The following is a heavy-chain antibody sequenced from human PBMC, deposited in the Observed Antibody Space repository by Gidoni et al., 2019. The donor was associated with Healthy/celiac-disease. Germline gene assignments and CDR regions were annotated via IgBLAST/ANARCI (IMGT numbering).Heavy chain of an antibody. CDR3: TTHYSSQPNGGGRPRNYFDY. Sequence: EVQLVESGGGLVKPGGSLRLSCAASGFTFSNAWMSWVRQAPGKGLGWFGRIKSKTDGGTTDYAAPVKGRFTISRDDSKNTLYLQMNSLKTEDTAVYYCTTHYSSQPNGGGRPRNYFDYWGQGTLVTVSS. D-gene: IGHD6-13*01. CDR1: GFTFSNAW. V-gene: IGHV3-15*01. CDR2: IKSKTDGGTT. J-gene: IGHJ4*02.